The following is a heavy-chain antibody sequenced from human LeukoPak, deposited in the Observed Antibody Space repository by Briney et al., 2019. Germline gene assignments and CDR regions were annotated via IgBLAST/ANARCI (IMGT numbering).Heavy chain of an antibody. J-gene: IGHJ4*02. D-gene: IGHD2-21*02. CDR3: ASMTTYCGGDCYFFDY. Sequence: GGSLRLSCAGSGYMFSDYAMSWVRQAPGKGLECVSRISGSGGSTNYADSVKGRFTISRDNSKNTLYLQMNSLRAEDTAVYYCASMTTYCGGDCYFFDYWGQGTLVTVSS. CDR1: GYMFSDYA. V-gene: IGHV3-23*01. CDR2: ISGSGGST.